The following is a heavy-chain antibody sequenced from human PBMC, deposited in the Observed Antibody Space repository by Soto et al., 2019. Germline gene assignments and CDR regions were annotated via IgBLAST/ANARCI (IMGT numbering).Heavy chain of an antibody. V-gene: IGHV4-30-4*08. CDR2: IYYSGST. CDR3: ASGHDAYKLRY. D-gene: IGHD1-1*01. Sequence: SETRCLTCSVSGGPLRSGDYYWSRIRQPPGKGLEWIGYIYYSGSTYYNPSLKSRVTISVDTSKNQFSLKLSSVTAADTAVYFCASGHDAYKLRYWGQGTLVTVSS. CDR1: GGPLRSGDYY. J-gene: IGHJ4*02.